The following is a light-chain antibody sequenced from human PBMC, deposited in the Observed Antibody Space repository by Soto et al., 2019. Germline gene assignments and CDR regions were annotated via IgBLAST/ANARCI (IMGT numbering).Light chain of an antibody. CDR1: QSVSSSY. Sequence: EIVLTQSPGTLSLSPGERANLSCRASQSVSSSYLAWYQQKPGQAPRFIIYGASSRATGIPDRFSGSGSGTDFTLTISRLEPEDFAVYYCQQYGTSPRTFGQGTKVDIK. CDR3: QQYGTSPRT. CDR2: GAS. V-gene: IGKV3-20*01. J-gene: IGKJ1*01.